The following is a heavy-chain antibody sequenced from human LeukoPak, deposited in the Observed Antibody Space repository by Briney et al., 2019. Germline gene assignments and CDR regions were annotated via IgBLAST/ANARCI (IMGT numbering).Heavy chain of an antibody. CDR1: GFTFSSYA. J-gene: IGHJ3*02. Sequence: GGSLRLSCAASGFTFSSYAMSWVRQAPGKGLEWVSAISGSGGSTYYADSVKGRFTISRDNSKNTLYLQMNSLRAEDTAVYYCARIQRITIFGVVTRTAKDAFDIWGQGTMVTVSS. V-gene: IGHV3-23*01. CDR3: ARIQRITIFGVVTRTAKDAFDI. CDR2: ISGSGGST. D-gene: IGHD3-3*01.